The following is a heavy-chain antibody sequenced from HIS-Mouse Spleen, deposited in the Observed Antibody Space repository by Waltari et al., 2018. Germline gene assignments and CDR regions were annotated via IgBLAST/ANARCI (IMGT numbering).Heavy chain of an antibody. CDR1: GGSISSSSYY. Sequence: QLQLPESGPGLGTLWETRSSTCTFPGGSISSSSYYWGWIRQPPGKGLEWIGSIYYSGSTYYNPSLKSRVTISVDTSKNQFSLKLSSVTAADTAVYYCAYGDYFDYWGQGTLVTVSS. V-gene: IGHV4-39*01. J-gene: IGHJ4*02. CDR2: IYYSGST. CDR3: AYGDYFDY. D-gene: IGHD4-17*01.